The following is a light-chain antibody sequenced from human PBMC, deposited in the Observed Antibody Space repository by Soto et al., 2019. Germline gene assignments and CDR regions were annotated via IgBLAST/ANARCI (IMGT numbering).Light chain of an antibody. J-gene: IGKJ5*01. CDR3: QQRNVWPPIT. CDR1: QSIHTS. Sequence: GLTQSPATLALSPGERATLSCRASQSIHTSLAWYQQKSGKPPRLVIYDSTLRANGVPDRFGGSRSGTEFTLTINSLEPEDFAVYYCQQRNVWPPITFGQGTLEIK. V-gene: IGKV3-11*01. CDR2: DST.